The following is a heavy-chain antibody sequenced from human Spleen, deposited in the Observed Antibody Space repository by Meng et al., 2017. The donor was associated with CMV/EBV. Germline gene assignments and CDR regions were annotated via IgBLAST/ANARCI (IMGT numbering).Heavy chain of an antibody. CDR3: ARSQSGYYSNYGMDV. D-gene: IGHD3-3*01. J-gene: IGHJ6*02. Sequence: ASVKVSCKASGYTFTSYGISWVRQAPGQGLEWMGRISPYNGNTNYAQKLQGRVTMTTDTSTSAAYMELRSLRSDDTAVYYCARSQSGYYSNYGMDVWGQGTTVTVSS. CDR1: GYTFTSYG. CDR2: ISPYNGNT. V-gene: IGHV1-18*01.